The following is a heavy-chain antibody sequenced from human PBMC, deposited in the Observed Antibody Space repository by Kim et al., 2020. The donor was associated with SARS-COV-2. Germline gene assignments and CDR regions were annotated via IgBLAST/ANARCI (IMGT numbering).Heavy chain of an antibody. CDR2: INPSGGST. CDR3: ARTIFGVVIQAYYYGMDV. V-gene: IGHV1-46*01. Sequence: ASVKVSCKASGYTFTSYYMHWVRQAPGQGLEWMGIINPSGGSTSYAQKFQGRVTMTRDTSTSTVYMELSSLRSEDTAVYYCARTIFGVVIQAYYYGMDVWGQGTTVTVSS. CDR1: GYTFTSYY. D-gene: IGHD3-3*01. J-gene: IGHJ6*02.